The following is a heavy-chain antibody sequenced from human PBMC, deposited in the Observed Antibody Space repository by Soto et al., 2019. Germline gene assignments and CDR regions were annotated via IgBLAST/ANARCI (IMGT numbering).Heavy chain of an antibody. J-gene: IGHJ4*02. V-gene: IGHV3-11*01. D-gene: IGHD5-18*01. CDR1: GFTFSDHY. CDR3: ARDRLSRYGYDY. CDR2: ISSSGSTI. Sequence: QVQLVESGGGLVKPGGSLRLSCEASGFTFSDHYMSWIRQAPGKGLEWVSSISSSGSTIHYGDSVKGRFTISRDNAENSLYLQMNSLRAEDTAVYYCARDRLSRYGYDYWGQGTLVTVSS.